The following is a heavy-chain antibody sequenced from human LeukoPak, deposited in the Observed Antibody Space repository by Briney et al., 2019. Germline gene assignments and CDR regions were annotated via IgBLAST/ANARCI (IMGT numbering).Heavy chain of an antibody. CDR1: GFTFGDYV. D-gene: IGHD6-19*01. J-gene: IGHJ4*02. CDR3: TFSGWYYFHH. V-gene: IGHV3-49*04. Sequence: PGGSLRLSCRGSGFTFGDYVMSWVRQAPGKGLEWIGFIRGKTNGGTTEYAASVKDRFFISRDDAKSTTFLHMNSLKTEDTAVYYCTFSGWYYFHHWGQGTLVTVSS. CDR2: IRGKTNGGTT.